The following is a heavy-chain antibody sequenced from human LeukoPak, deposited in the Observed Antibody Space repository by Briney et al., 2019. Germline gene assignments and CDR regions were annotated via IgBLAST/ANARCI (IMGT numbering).Heavy chain of an antibody. CDR1: GGSFSGYY. J-gene: IGHJ4*02. V-gene: IGHV4-34*01. CDR3: AGTTARGLFEYYFDY. D-gene: IGHD1-1*01. Sequence: SETVPLTCAGYGGSFSGYYWSWIRQPPGKGLGWIGEINHSGSTNYNPSLKSRVTISVDTSKNQFSLKLSSVTAADTAVYYCAGTTARGLFEYYFDYWGQGTLVTVSS. CDR2: INHSGST.